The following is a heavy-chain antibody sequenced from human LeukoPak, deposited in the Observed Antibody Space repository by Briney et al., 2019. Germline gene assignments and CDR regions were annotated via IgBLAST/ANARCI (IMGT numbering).Heavy chain of an antibody. J-gene: IGHJ4*02. V-gene: IGHV4-31*03. CDR1: GGSISSSSYY. Sequence: SETLSLTCTVSGGSISSSSYYWGWIRQPPGKGLEWIGYIYYSGSTDYNPSLKSRAAISVDTSKNQFSLKLSSVTAADTAVYYCARSTYGAIFFDYWGQGTLVTVSS. CDR3: ARSTYGAIFFDY. CDR2: IYYSGST. D-gene: IGHD3-3*01.